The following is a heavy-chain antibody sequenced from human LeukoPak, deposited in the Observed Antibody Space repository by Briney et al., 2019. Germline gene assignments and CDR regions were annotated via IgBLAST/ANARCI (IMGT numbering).Heavy chain of an antibody. J-gene: IGHJ4*02. CDR1: GYSFTSYW. CDR2: IYPGDSDI. V-gene: IGHV5-51*01. D-gene: IGHD4-17*01. Sequence: GESLKISCKGSGYSFTSYWIGWVRQMPGKGLEWMGIIYPGDSDIRYSPCFQGQVTISADKSIRTAYLQWSSLKASDTAIYYCARHHDYGDYGCFDYWGQGTLVTVSS. CDR3: ARHHDYGDYGCFDY.